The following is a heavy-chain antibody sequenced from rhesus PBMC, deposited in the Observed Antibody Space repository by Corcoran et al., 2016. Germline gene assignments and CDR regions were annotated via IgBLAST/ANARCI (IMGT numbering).Heavy chain of an antibody. CDR1: GGSISSSNW. CDR3: ARRLATVTLSYFDY. D-gene: IGHD5-36*02. J-gene: IGHJ4*01. Sequence: QVQLQESGPGLVKPSETLSLTCAVSGGSISSSNWWSWIRQSPGKGLEGLGDIYGGRGSNSYNPVLKSRVTIATDTSKNQLALKLSSVTAADTAVYYCARRLATVTLSYFDYWGQGVLVTVSS. CDR2: IYGGRGSN. V-gene: IGHV4-93*02.